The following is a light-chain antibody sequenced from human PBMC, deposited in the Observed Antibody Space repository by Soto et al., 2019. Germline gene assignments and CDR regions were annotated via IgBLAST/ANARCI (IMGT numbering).Light chain of an antibody. CDR2: GAS. CDR1: QSLSRTY. Sequence: EIVLTQSPGTLSLSPGERATLSCRASQSLSRTYLAWYQQNPGQAPRLLIYGASSRATGIPDRFSGSGYGTDFTLTISRLEPEAFAVYFCQQHASSPRTFGQGTKVEI. CDR3: QQHASSPRT. J-gene: IGKJ1*01. V-gene: IGKV3-20*01.